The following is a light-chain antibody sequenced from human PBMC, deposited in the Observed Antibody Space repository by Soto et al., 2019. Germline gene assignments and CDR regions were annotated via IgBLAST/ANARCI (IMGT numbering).Light chain of an antibody. J-gene: IGLJ2*01. CDR1: SSNIGAGYD. CDR2: GNS. Sequence: QSVLTQPPSVSGAPGQRVTISCTGSSSNIGAGYDVHWYQQLPGTAPKLLIYGNSNRPSGVPERFSGSKSCTSASLAITGLQAEDEADYYCQSYDSSLYVVFGGGTQLTVL. V-gene: IGLV1-40*01. CDR3: QSYDSSLYVV.